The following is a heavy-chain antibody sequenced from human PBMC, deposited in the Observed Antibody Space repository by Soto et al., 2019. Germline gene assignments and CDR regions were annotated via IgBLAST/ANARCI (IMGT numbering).Heavy chain of an antibody. D-gene: IGHD3-3*01. Sequence: GGSLRLSCSASGFTFSSYAMHWVRQAPGKGLEYVSAISSNGGSTYYADSVKGRFTISRDNSKNTLYLQMSSLRAEDTALYYCVKVGGLDFWSGYHDYWGQGTLVTVSS. CDR2: ISSNGGST. CDR3: VKVGGLDFWSGYHDY. V-gene: IGHV3-64D*08. CDR1: GFTFSSYA. J-gene: IGHJ4*02.